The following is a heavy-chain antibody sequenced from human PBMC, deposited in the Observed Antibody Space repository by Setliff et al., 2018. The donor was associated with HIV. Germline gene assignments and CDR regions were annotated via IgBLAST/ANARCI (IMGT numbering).Heavy chain of an antibody. V-gene: IGHV3-66*02. CDR3: ARDQWGYSYGYYYYYYMDV. J-gene: IGHJ6*03. Sequence: GESLKISCAASGFTFSTYYMSWVRQAPGKGLEWVSVIYSGGSTYYADSVKGRFTISRDNSKNTLYLQMNSLRAEDTAVYYCARDQWGYSYGYYYYYYMDVWGKGTTVTVSS. D-gene: IGHD5-18*01. CDR1: GFTFSTYY. CDR2: IYSGGST.